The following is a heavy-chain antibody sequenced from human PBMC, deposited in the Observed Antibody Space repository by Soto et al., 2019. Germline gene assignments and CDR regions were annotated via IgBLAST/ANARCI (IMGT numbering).Heavy chain of an antibody. Sequence: EVQLVESGGGLVQPGGSLRLSCAASGFTFSSYSMNWVRQAPGKGLEWVSYISSSSSTIYYADSVKGRFTISRDNAKNSLYLQMNSLRAEDTAVYYCARAARGYSYGYRDYWGQGTLVTVSS. J-gene: IGHJ4*02. CDR3: ARAARGYSYGYRDY. D-gene: IGHD5-18*01. CDR2: ISSSSSTI. V-gene: IGHV3-48*01. CDR1: GFTFSSYS.